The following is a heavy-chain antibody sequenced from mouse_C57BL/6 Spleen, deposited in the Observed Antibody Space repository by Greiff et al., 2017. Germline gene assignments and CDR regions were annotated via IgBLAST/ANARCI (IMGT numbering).Heavy chain of an antibody. J-gene: IGHJ2*01. Sequence: VKLKESGGDLVKPGGSLKLSCAASGFTFSSYGMSWVRQTPDKRLEWVATISSGGSYTYYPDSVKGRFTISRDNAKNTLYLQRSTLKSEDTAMYFCSRDYYGSRLDVGYWGQGTTLTVSS. CDR2: ISSGGSYT. V-gene: IGHV5-6*01. CDR1: GFTFSSYG. CDR3: SRDYYGSRLDVGY. D-gene: IGHD1-1*01.